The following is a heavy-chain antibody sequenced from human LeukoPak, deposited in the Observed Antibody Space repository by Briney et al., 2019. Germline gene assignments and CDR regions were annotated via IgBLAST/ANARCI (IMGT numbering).Heavy chain of an antibody. J-gene: IGHJ5*02. CDR1: GYSISSGYY. V-gene: IGHV4-38-2*02. D-gene: IGHD1-1*01. Sequence: SETLSLTCAVSGYSISSGYYWGWIRQPPGKGLEWIGSIYHSGSTYYNPSLKSRVTISVDTSKNQFSLKLSSVTAADTAVYYCARDVGAALNWNDAGWFDPWGQGTLVTVSS. CDR3: ARDVGAALNWNDAGWFDP. CDR2: IYHSGST.